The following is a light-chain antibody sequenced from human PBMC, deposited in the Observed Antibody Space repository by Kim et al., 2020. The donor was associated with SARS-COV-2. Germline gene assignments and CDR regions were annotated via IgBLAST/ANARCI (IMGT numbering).Light chain of an antibody. CDR1: QEISNY. CDR3: QKCDSAPWT. Sequence: ASVGDRVPITRRASQEISNYFAWFQLKPGKAPKLLIYAASALQAGVPSRFSGSGSGTDFTLTVTSLQPEDVATYYCQKCDSAPWTFGQGTKVDIK. J-gene: IGKJ1*01. V-gene: IGKV1-27*01. CDR2: AAS.